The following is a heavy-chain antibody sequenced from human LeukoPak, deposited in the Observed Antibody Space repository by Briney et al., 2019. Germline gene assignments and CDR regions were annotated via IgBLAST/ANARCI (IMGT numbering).Heavy chain of an antibody. V-gene: IGHV3-74*01. J-gene: IGHJ4*02. D-gene: IGHD5/OR15-5a*01. CDR1: GFALTNYG. CDR2: INHDGSLR. Sequence: GGSLRLSCAASGFALTNYGMHWVRQAPGKWLVWVSHINHDGSLRNYADSVQGRFTVSRDIAKNTLYLHMNSLGADDTATYYCARDVFSLGDSWGQGTLVTVSS. CDR3: ARDVFSLGDS.